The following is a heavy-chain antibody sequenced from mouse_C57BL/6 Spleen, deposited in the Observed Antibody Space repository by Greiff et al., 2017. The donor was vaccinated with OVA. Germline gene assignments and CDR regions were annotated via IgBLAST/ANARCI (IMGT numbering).Heavy chain of an antibody. CDR3: ARAEDGYEDYYAMDY. CDR2: ISYDGSN. V-gene: IGHV3-6*01. Sequence: ESGPGLVKPSQSLSLTCSVSGYSITSGYYWNWIRQFPGNKLEWMGYISYDGSNNYNPSLKNRISITRDTSKNQFFLKLNSVTTEDTATYYCARAEDGYEDYYAMDYWGQGTSVTVSS. D-gene: IGHD2-2*01. CDR1: GYSITSGYY. J-gene: IGHJ4*01.